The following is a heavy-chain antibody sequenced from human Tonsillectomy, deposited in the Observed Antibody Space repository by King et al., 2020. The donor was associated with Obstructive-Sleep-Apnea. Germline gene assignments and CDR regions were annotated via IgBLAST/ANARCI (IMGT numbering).Heavy chain of an antibody. J-gene: IGHJ4*02. V-gene: IGHV4-4*07. CDR2: ISSSGST. CDR1: GGSISGYY. Sequence: VQLQESGPGLVKPSETLSLTCTVSGGSISGYYWSWIRQPAGKGLEWIGRISSSGSTNYNPSLKSRVTMSIDTSKIQFSLKLTSVTAADTAVYYCARAGGQQLLVDYWVQGTLVTVSS. D-gene: IGHD6-13*01. CDR3: ARAGGQQLLVDY.